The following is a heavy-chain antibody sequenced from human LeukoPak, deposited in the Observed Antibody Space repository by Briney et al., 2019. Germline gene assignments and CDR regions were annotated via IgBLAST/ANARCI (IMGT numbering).Heavy chain of an antibody. CDR1: GFTVSSNY. Sequence: GGSLRLSCAASGFTVSSNYMSWVRQAPGKGLEWVSAVSGGDVHTYYADSVKGRVTISRDNSRNTLYLQMNSLRPEDTAVYYCATSRGYTDYWGQGTLVTVSS. D-gene: IGHD6-25*01. V-gene: IGHV3-23*01. CDR3: ATSRGYTDY. CDR2: VSGGDVHT. J-gene: IGHJ4*02.